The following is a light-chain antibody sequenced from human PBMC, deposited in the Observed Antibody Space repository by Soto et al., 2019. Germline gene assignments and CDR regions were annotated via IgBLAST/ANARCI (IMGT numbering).Light chain of an antibody. CDR2: LEGSGSY. CDR3: ETWDSNTHTV. Sequence: QPVLTQSSSASASLGSSVKLTCTLSSGHSSYIIAWHQQQPGKAPRYLMKLEGSGSYNKGSGVPDRFSGSSSGADRYLTISXXXXXXXXXXYCETWDSNTHTVFGGGTKLTVL. CDR1: SGHSSYI. J-gene: IGLJ3*02. V-gene: IGLV4-60*02.